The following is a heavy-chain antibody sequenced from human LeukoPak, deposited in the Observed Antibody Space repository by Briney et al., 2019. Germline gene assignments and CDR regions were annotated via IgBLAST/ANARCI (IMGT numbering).Heavy chain of an antibody. CDR2: IYNGGNT. V-gene: IGHV4-59*01. J-gene: IGHJ4*02. CDR3: ARDSWLGSNRAFDY. D-gene: IGHD4-11*01. CDR1: GGSISSFY. Sequence: SETLSLTCTVSGGSISSFYWSWIRQPPGKGLEWIGNIYNGGNTNYNPSLKSRVTISADTSKNQFSLRLRSVTAADTAVYYCARDSWLGSNRAFDYWGQGALVTVSS.